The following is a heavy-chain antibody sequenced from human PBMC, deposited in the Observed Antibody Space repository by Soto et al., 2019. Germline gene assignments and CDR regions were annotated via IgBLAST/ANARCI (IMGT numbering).Heavy chain of an antibody. CDR1: GFTFSSYA. CDR2: NRSSGDRT. CDR3: AKQQGPGTPYYYAMDV. V-gene: IGHV3-23*01. Sequence: GGSLRLSCAASGFTFSSYAMSWVRQAPGKGLERVSVNRSSGDRTYYADSVKGRFTISRDNSMDTLYMQMNSLRAEDTAVYYCAKQQGPGTPYYYAMDVWGQGTTVTVSS. D-gene: IGHD1-1*01. J-gene: IGHJ6*02.